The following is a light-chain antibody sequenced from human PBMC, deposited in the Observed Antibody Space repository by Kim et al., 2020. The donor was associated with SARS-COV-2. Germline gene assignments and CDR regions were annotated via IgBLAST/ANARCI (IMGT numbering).Light chain of an antibody. CDR3: QQLNSYPRT. CDR1: QVINSD. J-gene: IGKJ2*02. Sequence: QLTQSPSSLSASVGDRVTITCRASQVINSDLAWYQQVPGEAPKLLMYAATSLQSGVPSRFSGSRSGTDFTLTISSLQPEDFATYYCQQLNSYPRTFGQGTKLEI. V-gene: IGKV1-9*01. CDR2: AAT.